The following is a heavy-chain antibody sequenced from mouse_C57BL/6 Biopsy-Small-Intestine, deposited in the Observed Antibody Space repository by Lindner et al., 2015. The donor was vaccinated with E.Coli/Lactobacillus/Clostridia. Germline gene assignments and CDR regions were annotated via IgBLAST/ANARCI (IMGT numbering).Heavy chain of an antibody. CDR1: GFNIKDDY. CDR3: TTDRNYFDY. J-gene: IGHJ2*01. CDR2: IDPENGDT. V-gene: IGHV14-4*01. D-gene: IGHD3-2*01. Sequence: VQLQESGAELVRPGASVKLSRTASGFNIKDDYMHWVKQRPEQGLEWIGWIDPENGDTEYASKFQGKATITADTSSNTAYLQLSSLTSEDTAVYYCTTDRNYFDYWGQGTTLTVSS.